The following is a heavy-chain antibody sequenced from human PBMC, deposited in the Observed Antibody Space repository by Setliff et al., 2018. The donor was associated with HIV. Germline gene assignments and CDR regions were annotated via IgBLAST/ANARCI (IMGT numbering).Heavy chain of an antibody. D-gene: IGHD3-9*01. CDR1: GGSINRSNYY. CDR3: ARQTWEYYDTLTGYYRSPKNFDS. V-gene: IGHV4-39*01. Sequence: SESLSLTCTVPGGSINRSNYYWGWIRQPPGKGLEWIGTISYTGGTYYDPSLESRVTISLDTSKNQFFLKLSSVTAPDTAIYYCARQTWEYYDTLTGYYRSPKNFDSWGQGTLVTVSS. J-gene: IGHJ4*02. CDR2: ISYTGGT.